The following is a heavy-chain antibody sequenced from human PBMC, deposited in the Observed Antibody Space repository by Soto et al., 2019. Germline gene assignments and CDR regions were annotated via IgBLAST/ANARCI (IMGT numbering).Heavy chain of an antibody. CDR1: GFTFSSYA. CDR3: GRRLWRNHFNWANSDT. Sequence: QVQLVESGGGVVQPGRSLRLSCAASGFTFSSYAMHWVRQAPGKGLEWVAVISYDGSNKYYADSVKGRFTISRDNSKNALYVQMNSMRTQHPAVSSCGRRLWRNHFNWANSDTWGRGVLSTVS. V-gene: IGHV3-30-3*01. CDR2: ISYDGSNK. D-gene: IGHD3-22*01. J-gene: IGHJ2*01.